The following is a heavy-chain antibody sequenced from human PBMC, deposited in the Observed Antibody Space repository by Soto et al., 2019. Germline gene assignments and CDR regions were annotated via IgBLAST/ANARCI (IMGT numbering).Heavy chain of an antibody. CDR2: INHSGST. J-gene: IGHJ4*02. CDR1: GGSFSGYY. D-gene: IGHD5-12*01. CDR3: ARVRGYRY. Sequence: SETLSLTCAVYGGSFSGYYWSWIRQPPGKGLEWIGEINHSGSTNYNPSLKSRVTISVDASKNQFSLKLSSVTAADTAVYYCARVRGYRYWGQGTLVTVSS. V-gene: IGHV4-34*01.